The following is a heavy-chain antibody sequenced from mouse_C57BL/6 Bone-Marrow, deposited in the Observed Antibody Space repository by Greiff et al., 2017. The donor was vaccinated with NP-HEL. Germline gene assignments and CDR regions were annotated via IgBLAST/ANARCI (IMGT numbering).Heavy chain of an antibody. J-gene: IGHJ4*01. CDR2: INTYTGEP. V-gene: IGHV9-1*02. CDR1: GYTFTNYG. CDR3: ARRGDPRGDAMDY. Sequence: QIQLVQSGPELKKPGETVKISCKASGYTFTNYGMNWVKQAPGKGLKWMGWINTYTGEPTYADDFKGRFAFSLETSASTAYLQINNLKKEDMATYFCARRGDPRGDAMDYGGQGTSVTVSS. D-gene: IGHD3-3*01.